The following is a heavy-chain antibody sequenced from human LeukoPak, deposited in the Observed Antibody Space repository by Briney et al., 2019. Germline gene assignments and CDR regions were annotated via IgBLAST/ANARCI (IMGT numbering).Heavy chain of an antibody. V-gene: IGHV4-59*08. Sequence: PSETLSLTCTVSGGSISGYYCIWIRQPPGKGLEWVGYIYYSGSTSYNPSLRSRVTISVDTSKNQFSLKVSSVTASDTAVYYCARGNPNSGDAFDIWGRGTKVTVSS. CDR2: IYYSGST. D-gene: IGHD6-19*01. J-gene: IGHJ3*02. CDR1: GGSISGYY. CDR3: ARGNPNSGDAFDI.